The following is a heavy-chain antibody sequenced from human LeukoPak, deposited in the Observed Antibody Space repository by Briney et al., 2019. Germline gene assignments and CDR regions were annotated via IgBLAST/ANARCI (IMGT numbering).Heavy chain of an antibody. V-gene: IGHV3-48*03. J-gene: IGHJ5*02. D-gene: IGHD3-10*01. CDR1: GFTFSSYE. CDR3: ASPRVWFGELGDWFDP. CDR2: ISSSGSTI. Sequence: GSPRLSCAASGFTFSSYEMNWVRQAPGKGLEWVSYISSSGSTIYYADSVKGRFTISRDNAKNSLYLQMNSLRAEDTAVYYCASPRVWFGELGDWFDPWGQGTLVTVSS.